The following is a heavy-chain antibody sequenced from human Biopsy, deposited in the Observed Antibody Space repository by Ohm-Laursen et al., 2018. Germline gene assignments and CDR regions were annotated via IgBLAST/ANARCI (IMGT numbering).Heavy chain of an antibody. CDR3: VRGVDYYDPYHYYALDV. D-gene: IGHD3-22*01. CDR1: GESFNGYY. Sequence: GTLSLTCAVYGESFNGYYWSWIRQTPGKGLEWIKEINHSGRTDYNPSLKSRVTISVDTSKNQFSLKVRSVTAADTAVYYCVRGVDYYDPYHYYALDVWGQGTTVTVSS. V-gene: IGHV4-34*01. CDR2: INHSGRT. J-gene: IGHJ6*02.